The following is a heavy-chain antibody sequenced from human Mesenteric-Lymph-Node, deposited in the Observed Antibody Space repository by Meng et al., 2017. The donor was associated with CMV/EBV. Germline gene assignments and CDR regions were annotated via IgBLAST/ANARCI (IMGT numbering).Heavy chain of an antibody. V-gene: IGHV3-30*04. CDR3: AKADYDFWSGYYYFDY. CDR1: GFTFSSYA. D-gene: IGHD3-3*01. J-gene: IGHJ4*02. Sequence: GESLKISCAASGFTFSSYAMHWVRQAPGKGLEWVAVISYDGSNKYYADSVKGRFTISRDNSKNTLYLQMNSLRAEDTAVYYCAKADYDFWSGYYYFDYWGQGTLITVSS. CDR2: ISYDGSNK.